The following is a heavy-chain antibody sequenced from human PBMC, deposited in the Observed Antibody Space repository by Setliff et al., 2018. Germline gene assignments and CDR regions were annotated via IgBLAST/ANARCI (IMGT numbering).Heavy chain of an antibody. Sequence: KTSETLSLTCSVSGDSMRTNYWTWIRQSPGKGLEWIGYVDDSGSTNYNPSLESRVTMSVDTSKNQFSLNLSSVSAADTAVYYCARTFTGRYFDLWGRGTLVTVSS. J-gene: IGHJ2*01. CDR1: GDSMRTNY. CDR2: VDDSGST. CDR3: ARTFTGRYFDL. V-gene: IGHV4-59*08.